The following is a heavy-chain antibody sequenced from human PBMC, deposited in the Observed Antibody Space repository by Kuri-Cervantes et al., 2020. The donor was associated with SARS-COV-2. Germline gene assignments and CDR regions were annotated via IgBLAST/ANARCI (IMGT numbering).Heavy chain of an antibody. V-gene: IGHV3-7*01. Sequence: GGSLRLSCAASGFTFSDYYMSWIRQAPGKGLEWVANIKQDGSEKYYVDSVKGRFTISRDNAKNSLYLQMNSLRAEDTAVYYCARDILVLGHNWFDPWGQGTLVTVSS. CDR3: ARDILVLGHNWFDP. J-gene: IGHJ5*02. D-gene: IGHD2-2*01. CDR2: IKQDGSEK. CDR1: GFTFSDYY.